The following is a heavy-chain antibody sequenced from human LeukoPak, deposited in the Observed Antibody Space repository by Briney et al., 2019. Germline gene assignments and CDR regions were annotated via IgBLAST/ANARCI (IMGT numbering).Heavy chain of an antibody. CDR3: TKGTIELGV. CDR2: ISDRGVST. CDR1: GFTFTAYA. D-gene: IGHD4/OR15-4a*01. V-gene: IGHV3-23*01. Sequence: GGSLRLSCAASGFTFTAYAMSWVRQAPGKGLEWVSTISDRGVSTYYADSVKGRFTISRDNSKDTVFLQLNSLRVGDTALYYCTKGTIELGVWGQGTTVTVSS. J-gene: IGHJ6*02.